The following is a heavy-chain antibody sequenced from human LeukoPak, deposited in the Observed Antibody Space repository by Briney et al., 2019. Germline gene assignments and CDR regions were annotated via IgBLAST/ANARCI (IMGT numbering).Heavy chain of an antibody. Sequence: PSETLSLTCTVSDYSISSGYYWGWIRQTPGKGLEWIAYIHDSGSTYNNPSLKTRLNISIDTSKNQFSLKLNSVTAADTAVYYCARVVAAAGNNWFDPWGQGTLVTVSS. J-gene: IGHJ5*02. CDR2: IHDSGST. CDR1: DYSISSGYY. D-gene: IGHD6-13*01. V-gene: IGHV4-38-2*02. CDR3: ARVVAAAGNNWFDP.